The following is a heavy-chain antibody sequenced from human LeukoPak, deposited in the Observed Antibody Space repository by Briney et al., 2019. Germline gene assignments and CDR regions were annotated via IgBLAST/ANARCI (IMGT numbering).Heavy chain of an antibody. CDR3: VGGNIVEVPAALGPFDY. CDR2: ISSNGSST. J-gene: IGHJ4*02. Sequence: GGSLRLSCSASGFTFSGYAMHWVRQAPGKGLEYVSAISSNGSSTNYADSVKGRFTISRDNSKNTLYLQMSSLRAEDTAVYYCVGGNIVEVPAALGPFDYWGQGTLVTVSS. V-gene: IGHV3-64D*09. CDR1: GFTFSGYA. D-gene: IGHD2-2*01.